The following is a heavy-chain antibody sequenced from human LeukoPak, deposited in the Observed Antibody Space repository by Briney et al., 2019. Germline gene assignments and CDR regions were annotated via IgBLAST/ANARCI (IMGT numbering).Heavy chain of an antibody. J-gene: IGHJ4*02. CDR2: INHSGST. CDR3: ARGIPRGHYYDSSGYRFDY. CDR1: GGSFSGYY. D-gene: IGHD3-22*01. V-gene: IGHV4-34*01. Sequence: SETLSLTCAVYGGSFSGYYWSWIRQPPGKGLEWIGEINHSGSTNYNPSLKSRVTISVDTSKNPFSLKLSSVTAADTAVYYCARGIPRGHYYDSSGYRFDYWGQGTLVTVSS.